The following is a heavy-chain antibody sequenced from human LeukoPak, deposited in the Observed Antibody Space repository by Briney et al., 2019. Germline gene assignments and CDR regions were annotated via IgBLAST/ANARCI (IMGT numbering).Heavy chain of an antibody. Sequence: GGSLRLSCAASGLTFSSYSMNWVRQAPGKGLEWVSYISSSSSTIYYADSVKGRFTISRDNAKNSLYLQMNSLRAEDTAVYYCARDPGLLLWFGERQSAFDIWGQGTMVTVSS. V-gene: IGHV3-48*01. J-gene: IGHJ3*02. CDR2: ISSSSSTI. CDR3: ARDPGLLLWFGERQSAFDI. CDR1: GLTFSSYS. D-gene: IGHD3-10*01.